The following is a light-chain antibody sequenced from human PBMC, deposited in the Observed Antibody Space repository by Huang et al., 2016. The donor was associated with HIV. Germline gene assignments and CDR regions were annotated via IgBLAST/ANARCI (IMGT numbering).Light chain of an antibody. CDR3: QQTYSAPVT. J-gene: IGKJ4*01. CDR1: QRISSL. Sequence: DIQVTQSPSSLSASVGDRVTITCRTSQRISSLLSWYQQKIGKGPKLLIYSSTVLQSGVPSRFTGSGSGTDFTLTINSLQPEDFATYYCQQTYSAPVTFGGGTRVEIK. V-gene: IGKV1-39*01. CDR2: SST.